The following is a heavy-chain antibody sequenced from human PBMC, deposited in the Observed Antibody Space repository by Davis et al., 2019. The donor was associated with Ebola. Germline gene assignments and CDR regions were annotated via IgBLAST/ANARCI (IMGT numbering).Heavy chain of an antibody. D-gene: IGHD3-10*01. J-gene: IGHJ4*02. CDR1: GYTFASYE. Sequence: ASVKVSCKASGYTFASYEINWVRQATGQGLEWMGWVNGNSGATWYAQKFQGRVTMTRDTSTNTAYMELSSLRSDDTAVYYCARGRYYPDYWGQGTLVTVSS. CDR3: ARGRYYPDY. V-gene: IGHV1-8*01. CDR2: VNGNSGAT.